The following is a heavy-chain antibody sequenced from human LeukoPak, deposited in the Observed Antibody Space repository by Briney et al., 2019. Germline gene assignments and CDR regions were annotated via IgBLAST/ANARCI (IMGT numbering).Heavy chain of an antibody. D-gene: IGHD3-16*01. CDR1: GFTLSSYA. CDR2: IRGRGGST. J-gene: IGHJ4*02. V-gene: IGHV3-23*01. CDR3: AKGSLEYYDYVWGSYAGFDY. Sequence: GGSLRLSCAASGFTLSSYAVSGVREAPGKGLEGVSAIRGRGGSTYYADSVKGRFTISRDNSKNTLYLQMNSLRAEDTAVYYCAKGSLEYYDYVWGSYAGFDYWGQGTLVTVSS.